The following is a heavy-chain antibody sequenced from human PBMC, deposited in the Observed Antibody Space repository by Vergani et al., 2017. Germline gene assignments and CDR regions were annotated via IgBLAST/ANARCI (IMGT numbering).Heavy chain of an antibody. D-gene: IGHD6-19*01. CDR1: GFTFSSYR. V-gene: IGHV3-21*01. J-gene: IGHJ4*02. Sequence: EVQLVESGGGLVKPGGSLRLSCAASGFTFSSYRMNWVRQAPGKGVEWVSGISSSSSYIYYEESVKGRFTISRDNAKNSLYLQMNSLRAEDTAVCYCGSIRRIAVAGTGGYFDFWGQGTLGTVSS. CDR3: GSIRRIAVAGTGGYFDF. CDR2: ISSSSSYI.